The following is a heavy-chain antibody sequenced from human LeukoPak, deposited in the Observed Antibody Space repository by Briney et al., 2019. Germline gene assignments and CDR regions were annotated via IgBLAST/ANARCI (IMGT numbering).Heavy chain of an antibody. D-gene: IGHD1-14*01. V-gene: IGHV3-9*01. J-gene: IGHJ3*02. Sequence: GGSLRLSCAASGFTFDDYAMHWVRQAPGKGLEWVSGISWNSGSIGYADSVKGRFTISRDNAKNSLYLQMNSLRAEDTALYYCAKDADRATDDAFDIWGQGTMVAVSS. CDR1: GFTFDDYA. CDR3: AKDADRATDDAFDI. CDR2: ISWNSGSI.